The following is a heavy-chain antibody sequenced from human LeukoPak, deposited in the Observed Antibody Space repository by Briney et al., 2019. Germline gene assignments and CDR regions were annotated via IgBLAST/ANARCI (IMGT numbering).Heavy chain of an antibody. CDR2: INPNSGGT. D-gene: IGHD1-14*01. Sequence: ASVKVSCKASGYTFTGYYMHWVRQATGQGLEWMGWINPNSGGTNYAQKFQGRVTMTGDTSITTAYMELNSLRSDDTAVYYCAKAKPQGSDRDFDYWGQGTLVTVSS. CDR1: GYTFTGYY. J-gene: IGHJ4*02. CDR3: AKAKPQGSDRDFDY. V-gene: IGHV1-2*02.